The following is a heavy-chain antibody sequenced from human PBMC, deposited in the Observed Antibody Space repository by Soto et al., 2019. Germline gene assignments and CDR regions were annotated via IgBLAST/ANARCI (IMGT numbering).Heavy chain of an antibody. CDR2: IYHSGST. Sequence: QVQLQESGPGLVKPSGTLSLTCAVSGGSISTSHWWTWVRQPPGKGLEWIGEIYHSGSTNYNPSLKGRVSISVDTSRNQFSLSLGSETAADPAVYYCASSGGGEDYWGQGTLVTVSS. CDR3: ASSGGGEDY. V-gene: IGHV4-4*02. D-gene: IGHD3-16*01. CDR1: GGSISTSHW. J-gene: IGHJ4*02.